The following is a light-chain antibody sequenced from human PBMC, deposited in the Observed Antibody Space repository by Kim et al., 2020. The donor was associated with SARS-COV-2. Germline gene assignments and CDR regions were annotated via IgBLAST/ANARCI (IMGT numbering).Light chain of an antibody. CDR3: ATWDDSLSTYV. Sequence: QSVLTQSPSVSGTPGQRITISCSGSSSNIGSNDVYWYQQVPGTAPKLVISRNHQRPSGVPDRFSGSKSFTTASLAISGLQSGDEAEFFCATWDDSLSTYVFGTGTKVTVL. CDR1: SSNIGSND. V-gene: IGLV1-47*01. CDR2: RNH. J-gene: IGLJ1*01.